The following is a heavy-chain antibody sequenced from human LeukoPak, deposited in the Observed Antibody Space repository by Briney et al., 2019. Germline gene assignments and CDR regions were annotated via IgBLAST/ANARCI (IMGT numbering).Heavy chain of an antibody. D-gene: IGHD3-22*01. J-gene: IGHJ4*02. CDR1: GITLTNYV. CDR3: AKRGVVIRVILVGFHKEAYYFDS. V-gene: IGHV3-23*01. CDR2: ISDSGGRT. Sequence: GGSLRLSCAVSGITLTNYVMSWVRQAPGKGREWVAGISDSGGRTNYADSVKGRFTISRDNPKNTLYLKMNSLRAEDTAVYFCAKRGVVIRVILVGFHKEAYYFDSWGQGALVTVSS.